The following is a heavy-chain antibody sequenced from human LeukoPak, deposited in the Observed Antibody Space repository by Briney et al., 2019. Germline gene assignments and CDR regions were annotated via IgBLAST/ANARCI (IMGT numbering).Heavy chain of an antibody. V-gene: IGHV3-33*01. CDR3: AASSSGYCDY. CDR1: GFTFSSYG. D-gene: IGHD3-22*01. J-gene: IGHJ4*02. CDR2: IWYDGSNK. Sequence: GRSLSLSCAASGFTFSSYGMHWVRQAPGKGLEWVAVIWYDGSNKYYADSVKGRFTISRDNSKNTLYLQMNSLRAEGTAVYYCAASSSGYCDYWGQGTLVTVSS.